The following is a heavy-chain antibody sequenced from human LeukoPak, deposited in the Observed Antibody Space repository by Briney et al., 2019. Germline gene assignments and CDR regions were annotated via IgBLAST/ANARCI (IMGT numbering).Heavy chain of an antibody. CDR1: GGSISTFY. V-gene: IGHV4-4*07. CDR2: IYTSGST. D-gene: IGHD1-1*01. Sequence: PSETLSLTCTVSGGSISTFYWSWLRQPPGKGLEWIGRIYTSGSTNYNPSLKSRVTMSVDTSKNQFSLKLSSVTAADTAVYYCAKIQLERRGYYMDVWGKGTTVTISS. CDR3: AKIQLERRGYYMDV. J-gene: IGHJ6*03.